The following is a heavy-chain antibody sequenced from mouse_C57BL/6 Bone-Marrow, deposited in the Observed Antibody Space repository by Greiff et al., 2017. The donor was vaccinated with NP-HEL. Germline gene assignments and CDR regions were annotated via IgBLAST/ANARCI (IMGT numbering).Heavy chain of an antibody. V-gene: IGHV5-4*01. D-gene: IGHD2-5*01. CDR2: ISDGGSYT. Sequence: DVMLVESGGGLVKPGGSLKLSCAASGFTFSSYAMSWVRQTPEKRLEWVATISDGGSYTYYPDNVKGRFTISRDNAKNNLYLQMSHLKSEDTAMYYCAREGYYSNYPFDYWGQGTTLTVSS. CDR3: AREGYYSNYPFDY. J-gene: IGHJ2*01. CDR1: GFTFSSYA.